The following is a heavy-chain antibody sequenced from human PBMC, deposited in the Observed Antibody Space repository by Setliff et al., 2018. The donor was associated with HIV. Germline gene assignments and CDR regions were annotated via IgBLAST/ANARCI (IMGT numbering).Heavy chain of an antibody. CDR1: GGSVGSGSYY. CDR2: IYYSGST. V-gene: IGHV4-61*01. Sequence: SETLFLTCSVSGGSVGSGSYYWSWIRQSPGKGLEWLGYIYYSGSTTYNPSLRSRVTISIDTSKNQFSLNLRSVTAADTAVYYCARDPPGYGDSKDYWGQGKPVTVSS. D-gene: IGHD4-17*01. CDR3: ARDPPGYGDSKDY. J-gene: IGHJ4*02.